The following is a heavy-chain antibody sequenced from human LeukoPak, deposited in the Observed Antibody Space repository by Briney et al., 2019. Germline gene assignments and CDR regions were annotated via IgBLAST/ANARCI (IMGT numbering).Heavy chain of an antibody. Sequence: GGSLRLSCAASGFTFSSYAMSWVRQAPGKGLEWVSAISGSGGSTYYADSVKGRFTISRDNSKNTLYLQMNSLRAEDTAVYYCAKDSELDILTGPDAFDIWGQGTMVTVSS. CDR2: ISGSGGST. CDR3: AKDSELDILTGPDAFDI. V-gene: IGHV3-23*01. CDR1: GFTFSSYA. D-gene: IGHD3-9*01. J-gene: IGHJ3*02.